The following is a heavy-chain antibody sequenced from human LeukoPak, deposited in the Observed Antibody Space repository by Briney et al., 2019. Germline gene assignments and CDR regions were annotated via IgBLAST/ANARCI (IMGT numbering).Heavy chain of an antibody. J-gene: IGHJ4*02. CDR3: AREGKRLDWSLLAAGYFDY. D-gene: IGHD3-9*01. V-gene: IGHV3-48*01. CDR1: GFTFSSYS. CDR2: ISSSSSTI. Sequence: PGGPLRLSCAASGFTFSSYSMNWVRQAPGKGLEWVSYISSSSSTIYYADSVKGRFTISRDNAKNSLYLQMNSLRAEDTAVYYCAREGKRLDWSLLAAGYFDYWGQGTLVTVSS.